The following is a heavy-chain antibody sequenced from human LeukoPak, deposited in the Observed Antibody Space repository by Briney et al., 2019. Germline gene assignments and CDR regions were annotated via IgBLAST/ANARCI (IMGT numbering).Heavy chain of an antibody. CDR1: GGTFSSYA. V-gene: IGHV1-69*01. CDR3: ARDASPPGIAAAGWDFDY. D-gene: IGHD6-13*01. Sequence: ASVRVSCRASGGTFSSYAISWVRQAPGQGLEWMGGIIPIFGTANYAQKFQGRVTITADESTSTAYMELSSLRSEDTAVYYCARDASPPGIAAAGWDFDYWGQGTLVTVSS. J-gene: IGHJ4*02. CDR2: IIPIFGTA.